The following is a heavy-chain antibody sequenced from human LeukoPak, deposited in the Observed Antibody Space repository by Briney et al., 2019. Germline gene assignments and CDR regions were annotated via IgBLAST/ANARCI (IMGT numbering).Heavy chain of an antibody. CDR2: INDDGSDT. V-gene: IGHV3-74*01. Sequence: GGSLRLSCAASGFTFKLYWMHWVRQVPGKRPVWVSRINDDGSDTIYADSVRGRFTISRDDAKNTVYLQMNNLRAEDTAVYCARGGPSTWSWGQGTLVTVSS. CDR1: GFTFKLYW. J-gene: IGHJ5*02. D-gene: IGHD2-15*01. CDR3: ARGGPSTWS.